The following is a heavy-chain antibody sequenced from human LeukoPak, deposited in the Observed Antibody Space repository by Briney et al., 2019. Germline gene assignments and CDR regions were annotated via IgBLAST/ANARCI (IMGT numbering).Heavy chain of an antibody. J-gene: IGHJ5*01. CDR1: GDSVSSNSAA. D-gene: IGHD3-10*01. Sequence: SQTLSLTCAVSGDSVSSNSAAWNWIRQSPSRGLEWLGRTYYRSKWYNDYAVSVKSRVTINPDTSKNQFSLQLNSVTPEDTAVYYCARISSYGSGSYEWFDSWGQGTLVTVSS. CDR2: TYYRSKWYN. V-gene: IGHV6-1*01. CDR3: ARISSYGSGSYEWFDS.